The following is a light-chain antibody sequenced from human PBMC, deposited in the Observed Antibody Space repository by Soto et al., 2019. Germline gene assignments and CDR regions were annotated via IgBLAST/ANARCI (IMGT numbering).Light chain of an antibody. Sequence: DIQMTQSPSTLSVSVGDRVTITCRASQTISSWLAWYQQKPGKAPKLLIYKASTLKSGVPSRFSGSGSGTEFTLTISSLQPDDFAVYYCQQYNNWPPITFGQGTRLEIK. J-gene: IGKJ5*01. CDR2: KAS. CDR1: QTISSW. CDR3: QQYNNWPPIT. V-gene: IGKV1-5*03.